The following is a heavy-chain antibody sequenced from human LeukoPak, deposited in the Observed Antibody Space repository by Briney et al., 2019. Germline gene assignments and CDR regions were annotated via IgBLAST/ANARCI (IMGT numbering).Heavy chain of an antibody. CDR2: INHSGST. J-gene: IGHJ4*02. D-gene: IGHD2-15*01. Sequence: PSETLSLTCAVYGGSFSGYYWSWIRQPPGKGLEWIGEINHSGSTNYNPSLKSRVTISVDTSKNQFSLKLSSVTAADTAVYYGSRAGPGSGPFDYWGQGTLVTVSS. CDR3: SRAGPGSGPFDY. CDR1: GGSFSGYY. V-gene: IGHV4-34*01.